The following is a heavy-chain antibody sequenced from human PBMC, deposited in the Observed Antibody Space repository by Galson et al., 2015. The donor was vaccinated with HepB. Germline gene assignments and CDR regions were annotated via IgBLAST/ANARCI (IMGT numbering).Heavy chain of an antibody. D-gene: IGHD1-26*01. CDR2: IIPILGIA. CDR1: GGTFSSYA. J-gene: IGHJ4*02. V-gene: IGHV1-69*04. CDR3: ARDRIVGATEPSFDY. Sequence: SVKVSCKASGGTFSSYAISWVRQAPGQGLEWMGRIIPILGIANYAQKFQGRVTITADKSTSTAYMELSSLRSEDTAVYYCARDRIVGATEPSFDYWGQGTLVTVSS.